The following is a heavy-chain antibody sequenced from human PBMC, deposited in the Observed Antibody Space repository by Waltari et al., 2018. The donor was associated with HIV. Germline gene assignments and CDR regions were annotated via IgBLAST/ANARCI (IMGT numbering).Heavy chain of an antibody. CDR2: INPRNGDT. D-gene: IGHD6-6*01. Sequence: QVQLVQSGAEVKKPGASVKVSCKTSGYNFNNYIHWVRQAPGQGLEWMGCINPRNGDTYYSQRFQGRVTMTRDTSISTAYMELSRLRSDDTAVYYCAREYSSSSRTGDYWGQGTLVTVSS. CDR1: GYNFNNY. J-gene: IGHJ4*02. V-gene: IGHV1-2*02. CDR3: AREYSSSSRTGDY.